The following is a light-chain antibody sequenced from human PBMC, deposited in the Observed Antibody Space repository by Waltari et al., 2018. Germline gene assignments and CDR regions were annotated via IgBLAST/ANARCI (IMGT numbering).Light chain of an antibody. CDR1: SSNIGSNY. J-gene: IGLJ7*01. Sequence: QSVLTQPPSASGTPGQRVTISCSGSSSNIGSNYVYWYQQLPGTAPKRRIYRKNRRPSGVPDRFAGSKSGTSASLAISGLRSEDEADYYCAAWDDSLRGAVFGGGTQLTVL. CDR2: RKN. CDR3: AAWDDSLRGAV. V-gene: IGLV1-47*01.